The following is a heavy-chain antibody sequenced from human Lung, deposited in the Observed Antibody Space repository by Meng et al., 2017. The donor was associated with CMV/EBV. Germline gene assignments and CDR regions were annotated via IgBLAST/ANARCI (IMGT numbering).Heavy chain of an antibody. CDR2: ISSSYAV. V-gene: IGHV3-69-1*01. CDR1: GFRFSDYY. D-gene: IGHD6-19*01. J-gene: IGHJ6*02. CDR3: ARVLLEERGWYYQCMDV. Sequence: GEXXKISCAASGFRFSDYYMTWIRQAPGKGLEWVSYISSSYAVDYADSLKGRFTVSRDNGKKSLYLQMNSQRAEDTAVYYCARVLLEERGWYYQCMDVWGQGXTVTVSS.